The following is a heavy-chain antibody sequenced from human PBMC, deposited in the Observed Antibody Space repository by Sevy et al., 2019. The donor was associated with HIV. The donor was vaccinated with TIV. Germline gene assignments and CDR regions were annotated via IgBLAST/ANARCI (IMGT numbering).Heavy chain of an antibody. Sequence: SETLSLTCAVYGGSFSGYYWSWIRQPPGKGLEWIGEINHSGSTNYNPSLKSRVTISVDTSKNQFSLKLSSVTAADTALYYCARGRGYDFWSGYYRGNWFDPWGQGTLVTVSS. D-gene: IGHD3-3*01. CDR3: ARGRGYDFWSGYYRGNWFDP. V-gene: IGHV4-34*01. J-gene: IGHJ5*02. CDR2: INHSGST. CDR1: GGSFSGYY.